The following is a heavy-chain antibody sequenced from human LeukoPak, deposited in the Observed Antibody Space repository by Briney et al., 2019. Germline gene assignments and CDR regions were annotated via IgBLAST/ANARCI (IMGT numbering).Heavy chain of an antibody. CDR3: ARGSDRDYYYYMDV. J-gene: IGHJ6*03. V-gene: IGHV4-59*12. Sequence: SETLSLTCTVSGGSISSYYWSWIRQPPGKGLEWIGYIYYSGSTNYNPSLKSRVTISVDTSKNQFSLKLSSVTAADTAVYYCARGSDRDYYYYMDVWGKGTTVTISS. CDR2: IYYSGST. CDR1: GGSISSYY. D-gene: IGHD3-10*01.